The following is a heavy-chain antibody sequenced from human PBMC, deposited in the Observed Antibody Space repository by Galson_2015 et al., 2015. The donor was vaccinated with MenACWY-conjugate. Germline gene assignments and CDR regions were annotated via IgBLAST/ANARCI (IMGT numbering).Heavy chain of an antibody. CDR3: AKDSYYYDSSGYYLDY. J-gene: IGHJ4*02. D-gene: IGHD3-22*01. Sequence: SLRLSCAASGFTFSSYGMHWVRQAPGKGLEWVAVISYDGSNKYYADSVKGRFTISRDNSKNTLYLQMNSLRAEDTAAYYCAKDSYYYDSSGYYLDYWGQGTLVTVSS. V-gene: IGHV3-30*18. CDR1: GFTFSSYG. CDR2: ISYDGSNK.